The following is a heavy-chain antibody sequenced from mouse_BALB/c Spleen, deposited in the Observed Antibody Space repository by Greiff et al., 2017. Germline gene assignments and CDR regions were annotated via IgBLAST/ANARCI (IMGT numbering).Heavy chain of an antibody. V-gene: IGHV3-2*02. D-gene: IGHD1-1*01. J-gene: IGHJ1*01. CDR3: SYSSRGYWYFDV. CDR2: ISYSGST. Sequence: EVMLVESGPGLVKPSQSLSLTCPVTGYSITSDYAWNWIRQFPGNKLEWMGYISYSGSTSYNPSLKSRISITRDTSKNQFFLQLNSVTTEDTATYDCSYSSRGYWYFDVWGAGTTVTVSS. CDR1: GYSITSDYA.